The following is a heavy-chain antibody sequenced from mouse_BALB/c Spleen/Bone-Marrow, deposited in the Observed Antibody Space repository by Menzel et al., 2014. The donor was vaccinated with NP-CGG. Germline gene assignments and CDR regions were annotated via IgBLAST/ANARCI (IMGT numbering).Heavy chain of an antibody. CDR1: GFTFDSNT. CDR3: ARPRYPFYAMDS. D-gene: IGHD2-14*01. CDR2: ITNGGGAT. Sequence: LQQSGGGLVQPGGSLKLSCAASGFTFDSNTMSWVRQTPEKRLEWVAYITNGGGATYYLDTVKGRFTISRDSAKNTLYLQMSSLKSEGTAMYYCARPRYPFYAMDSWGQGTSVTVSS. J-gene: IGHJ4*01. V-gene: IGHV5-12-2*01.